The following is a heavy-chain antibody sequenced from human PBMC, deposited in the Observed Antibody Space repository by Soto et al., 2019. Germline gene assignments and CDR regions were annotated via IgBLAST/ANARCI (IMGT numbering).Heavy chain of an antibody. V-gene: IGHV1-8*01. J-gene: IGHJ6*02. D-gene: IGHD3-10*01. CDR1: GYTFTSYD. Sequence: QVQLVQSGAEVKKPGASVKVSCKASGYTFTSYDINWVRQATGQGLEWMGWMNPNSGNTGYAQKFQGRVTMTRNTSMSTADMELSSLRSEDTAVYYCARGQSYYGSGSYQDYYYYGMDVWGQGTTVTVSS. CDR2: MNPNSGNT. CDR3: ARGQSYYGSGSYQDYYYYGMDV.